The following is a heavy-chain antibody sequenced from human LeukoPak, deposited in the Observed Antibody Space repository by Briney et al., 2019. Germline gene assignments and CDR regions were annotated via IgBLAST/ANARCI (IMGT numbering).Heavy chain of an antibody. CDR1: GGSIGSGDYY. J-gene: IGHJ5*02. CDR2: IYYSGST. CDR3: ARGCSGGSCHSGGFDP. Sequence: SETLSLTCSVSGGSIGSGDYYWSWIRQPPGKGLEWIGHIYYSGSTYYNPSLKSRLSISIDTSKNQFSLKLNSVTAADTAVYYCARGCSGGSCHSGGFDPWGQGTLVTVSS. V-gene: IGHV4-30-4*01. D-gene: IGHD2-15*01.